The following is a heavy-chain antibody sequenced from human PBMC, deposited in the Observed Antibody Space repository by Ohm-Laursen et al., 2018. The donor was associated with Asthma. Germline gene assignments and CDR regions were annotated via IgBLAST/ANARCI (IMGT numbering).Heavy chain of an antibody. D-gene: IGHD3-10*01. CDR3: AYEFGGSGDY. CDR1: GFTITNYW. CDR2: INGDGGIK. Sequence: GSLRLSCAASGFTITNYWMHWVCQAPGKGLVWVSRINGDGGIKSYAASVKGRFTISRDDAKNTVYLQMNSLRVDDTAVYYCAYEFGGSGDYWGQGTLVTVSS. J-gene: IGHJ4*02. V-gene: IGHV3-74*01.